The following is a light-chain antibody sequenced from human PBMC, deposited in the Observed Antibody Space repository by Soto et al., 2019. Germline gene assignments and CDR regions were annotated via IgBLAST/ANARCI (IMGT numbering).Light chain of an antibody. J-gene: IGKJ1*01. V-gene: IGKV4-1*01. CDR3: QQYYTHQPWT. CDR1: QSVLYSSNNKNH. Sequence: DIVMTQSPDSLAVSLGERATINCKSSQSVLYSSNNKNHLAWYQQKAGHPPKLIIYWASTRESGVPNRLNGSGSGTEFTLTISSLQAEDVAVYFCQQYYTHQPWTLGQGTKVEIK. CDR2: WAS.